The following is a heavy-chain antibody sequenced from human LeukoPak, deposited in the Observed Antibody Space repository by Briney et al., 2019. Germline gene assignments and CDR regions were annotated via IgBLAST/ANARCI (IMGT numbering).Heavy chain of an antibody. D-gene: IGHD3-3*01. Sequence: ASVKVSCKASGYTFTSYGISWVRQAPGQGLEWMGWINPNSGGTNYAQKFQGRVTMTRDTSISTAYMELSRLRSDDTAVYYCARRDYDFWSGYYPETTYYFDYWGQGTLVTVSS. CDR3: ARRDYDFWSGYYPETTYYFDY. CDR1: GYTFTSYG. J-gene: IGHJ4*02. CDR2: INPNSGGT. V-gene: IGHV1-2*02.